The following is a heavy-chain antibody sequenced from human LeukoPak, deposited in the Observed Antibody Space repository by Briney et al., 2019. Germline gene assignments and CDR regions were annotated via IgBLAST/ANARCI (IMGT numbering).Heavy chain of an antibody. CDR2: VRHKFRSYST. D-gene: IGHD2-15*01. V-gene: IGHV3-72*01. Sequence: GGSLRLSRAESGVSVSEFFMDWGRHAPGKGLEWLGRVRHKFRSYSTEYAASVKGRFTISRDDSQNSVFLQMSSLRTEDTAVYYCARGDSGRGKEYYYGADVWGQGTTVTVSS. J-gene: IGHJ6*02. CDR3: ARGDSGRGKEYYYGADV. CDR1: GVSVSEFF.